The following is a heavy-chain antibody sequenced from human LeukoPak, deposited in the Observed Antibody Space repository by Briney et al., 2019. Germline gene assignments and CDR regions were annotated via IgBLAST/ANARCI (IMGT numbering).Heavy chain of an antibody. V-gene: IGHV3-30*04. D-gene: IGHD6-13*01. CDR3: ARDLGSSWELYY. CDR1: GFTFSSYA. J-gene: IGHJ4*02. CDR2: ISYDGSNK. Sequence: PGGSLRLSCAASGFTFSSYAMHWVRQAPGKGLEWVAVISYDGSNKYYADSVKGRFTISRDNSKNTLYLQMNSLRAEDPAVYYCARDLGSSWELYYWGQGTLVTVSS.